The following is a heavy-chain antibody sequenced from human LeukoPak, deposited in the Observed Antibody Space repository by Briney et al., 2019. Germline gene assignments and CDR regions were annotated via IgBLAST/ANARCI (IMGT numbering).Heavy chain of an antibody. CDR1: GGSISSYY. V-gene: IGHV4-59*01. Sequence: SETLSLTCTVSGGSISSYYWSWIRQPPGKGLEWSGYIYYSGSTNYNPSLKRRVTISVHTSKNQFSLKLSSVTAADPAVYYCARSGPYGSGSYYFDYWGQGTLVTVSS. CDR3: ARSGPYGSGSYYFDY. CDR2: IYYSGST. D-gene: IGHD3-10*01. J-gene: IGHJ4*02.